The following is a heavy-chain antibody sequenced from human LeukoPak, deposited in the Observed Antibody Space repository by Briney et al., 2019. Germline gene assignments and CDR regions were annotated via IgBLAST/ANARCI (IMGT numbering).Heavy chain of an antibody. CDR2: ISYDGSNK. J-gene: IGHJ6*04. D-gene: IGHD5-18*01. Sequence: GGSLRLSCAASGFTFSSYAMHWVRQAPGKGLEWVAVISYDGSNKYYADSVKGRFTISRDNSKNTLYLQMNSLRAEDTAVYYCARVVDTASSRYYYGMDVWGKGTTVTASS. CDR1: GFTFSSYA. V-gene: IGHV3-30*04. CDR3: ARVVDTASSRYYYGMDV.